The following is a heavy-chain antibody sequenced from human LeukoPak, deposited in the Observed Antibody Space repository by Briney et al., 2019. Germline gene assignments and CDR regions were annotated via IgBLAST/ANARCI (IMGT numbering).Heavy chain of an antibody. Sequence: MSSETLSLTCTVSGGSVSSHYWSWIRQPPGKTLEWIGYMHFSGSTDSNTSLKNRVCTSGDTSRNEFSLKLSSVTAADTAVYFCAAGEKHYYDSSGHYRIDYWGQGTLVTVSS. CDR1: GGSVSSHY. CDR3: AAGEKHYYDSSGHYRIDY. CDR2: MHFSGST. J-gene: IGHJ4*02. V-gene: IGHV4-59*02. D-gene: IGHD3-22*01.